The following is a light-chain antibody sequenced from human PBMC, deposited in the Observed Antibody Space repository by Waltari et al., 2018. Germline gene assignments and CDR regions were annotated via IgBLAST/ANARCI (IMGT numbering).Light chain of an antibody. Sequence: IVLTQSPGTLSLSPGDRATLSCRASQSISRYLAWYQQQPGQAPRLLIYAASSRATGIPDRFSGSGSGTDFSLTISRLEPEDFAVYFCQNHERLPAVFGQGTKVEIK. CDR1: QSISRY. CDR3: QNHERLPAV. J-gene: IGKJ1*01. V-gene: IGKV3-20*01. CDR2: AAS.